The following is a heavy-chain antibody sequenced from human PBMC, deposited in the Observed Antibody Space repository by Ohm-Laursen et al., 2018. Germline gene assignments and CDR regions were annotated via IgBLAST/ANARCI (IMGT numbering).Heavy chain of an antibody. J-gene: IGHJ4*02. CDR2: MYSSGST. CDR3: ARGYYGRGDS. V-gene: IGHV4-4*07. Sequence: SDTLSLTCTVSGGSISNYYWSWIRQPAGKGLEWVGRMYSSGSTNYNPSLKSRFTMSFDTSKNQFSLKLSSVTAADTAVYYCARGYYGRGDSWGQGTLVTVSS. CDR1: GGSISNYY. D-gene: IGHD3-10*01.